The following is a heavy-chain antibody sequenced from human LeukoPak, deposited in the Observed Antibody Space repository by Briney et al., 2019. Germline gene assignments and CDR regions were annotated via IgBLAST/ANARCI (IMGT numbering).Heavy chain of an antibody. CDR2: INPYSGDT. D-gene: IGHD6-13*01. Sequence: ASVKVPCKASGYTFTGYHIHWVRQAPGQGLEWMGRINPYSGDTNFAQEFQGRVTMTRDTSITTAYMDLSSLTPDDTAVYFCARDQGSLTRSWYTGYWGQGTQVTVSS. CDR1: GYTFTGYH. V-gene: IGHV1-2*06. J-gene: IGHJ4*02. CDR3: ARDQGSLTRSWYTGY.